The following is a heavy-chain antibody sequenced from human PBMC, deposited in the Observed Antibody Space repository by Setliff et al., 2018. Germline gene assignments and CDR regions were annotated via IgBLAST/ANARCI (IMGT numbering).Heavy chain of an antibody. Sequence: GESLKISCKGSGYNFGTYWINWVRQMPGRGLEWMGRIDPSDSYTNYNPSFQGHVTLSADKSSGTAFLQWSSLKASDTAMYFCARVRNDYPYYIDSWGQGTLVTVSS. CDR3: ARVRNDYPYYIDS. CDR1: GYNFGTYW. J-gene: IGHJ4*02. CDR2: IDPSDSYT. D-gene: IGHD4-17*01. V-gene: IGHV5-10-1*01.